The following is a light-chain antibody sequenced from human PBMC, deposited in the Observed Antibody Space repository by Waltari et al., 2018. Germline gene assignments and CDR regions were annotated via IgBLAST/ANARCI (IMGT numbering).Light chain of an antibody. Sequence: QSALTQPRPVSGSPRQSVTTSCPGTNHDVGYYDYVSWYQQHPNEAPKLLIFGVSQRPSGVPDRFSGSKAGNTASLSISGLQAEDEADYYCCSYAGGFTWVFGGGTRLTV. V-gene: IGLV2-11*01. CDR2: GVS. J-gene: IGLJ3*02. CDR3: CSYAGGFTWV. CDR1: NHDVGYYDY.